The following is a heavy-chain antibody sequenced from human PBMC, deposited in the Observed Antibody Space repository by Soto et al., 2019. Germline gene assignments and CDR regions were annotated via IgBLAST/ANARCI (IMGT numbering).Heavy chain of an antibody. CDR2: INPSGGST. D-gene: IGHD6-19*01. Sequence: ASAKVSCKASGYTFTSYYMHWVRQAPGQGLEWKGIINPSGGSTSYAQKFQGRVTMTRDTSTSTVYMELSSLRSEDTAVCYCAVRARPIAVGNYWGQGTLVTVSS. CDR3: AVRARPIAVGNY. V-gene: IGHV1-46*01. CDR1: GYTFTSYY. J-gene: IGHJ4*02.